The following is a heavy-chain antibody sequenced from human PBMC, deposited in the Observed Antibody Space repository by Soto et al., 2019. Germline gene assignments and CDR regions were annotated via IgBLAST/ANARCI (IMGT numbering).Heavy chain of an antibody. V-gene: IGHV1-2*02. Sequence: ASVKVSCKAPGYTFTDYNMHWVRQAPGQGLEWMGWINPNSGGTNYAQKFQGRVTMTRDTSISTAYMELSRLRSDDTAVYYCARKLELRGSYYYYYDMDVWGQGTTVTVSS. CDR1: GYTFTDYN. CDR3: ARKLELRGSYYYYYDMDV. J-gene: IGHJ6*02. CDR2: INPNSGGT. D-gene: IGHD1-7*01.